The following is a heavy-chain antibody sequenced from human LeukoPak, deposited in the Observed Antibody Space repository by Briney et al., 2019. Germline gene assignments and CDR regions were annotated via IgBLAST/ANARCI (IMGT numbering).Heavy chain of an antibody. J-gene: IGHJ4*02. CDR3: ARSYYFYDFWSGYYN. V-gene: IGHV3-48*03. CDR1: GFTFSSYE. CDR2: ISSSGSTI. D-gene: IGHD3-3*01. Sequence: PGGSLRLSCAASGFTFSSYEMNWVRQAPGKGLEWVSYISSSGSTIYYADSVKGRFTISRDNAKNPLYLQMNSLRAEDTAVYYCARSYYFYDFWSGYYNWGQGTLVTVSS.